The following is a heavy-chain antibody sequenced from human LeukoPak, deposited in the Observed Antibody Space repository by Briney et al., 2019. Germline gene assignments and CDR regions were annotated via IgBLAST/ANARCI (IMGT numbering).Heavy chain of an antibody. D-gene: IGHD2-2*01. J-gene: IGHJ6*03. V-gene: IGHV3-21*01. CDR2: ISSSSSYI. Sequence: GGPLRLSCAASGFTFSSYSMNWVRQAPGKGLEWVSSISSSSSYIYYADSVKGRFTISRDNAKNSLYLQMNSLRAEDTAVYYCARDGSSTGYYMDVWGKGTTVTVSS. CDR3: ARDGSSTGYYMDV. CDR1: GFTFSSYS.